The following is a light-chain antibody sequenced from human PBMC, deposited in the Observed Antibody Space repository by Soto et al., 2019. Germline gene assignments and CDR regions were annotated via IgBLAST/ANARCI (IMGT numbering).Light chain of an antibody. CDR1: QSISSW. V-gene: IGKV1-5*01. CDR3: QQYNSSSWT. Sequence: DIQITQSPSTLSSSVLERFTITCRASQSISSWLAWYQQKPGKAPKLLIYDASSLESGVPSRFSGSGSGTEFTLTISSLQPDDFATYYCQQYNSSSWTFGQGTKVDI. CDR2: DAS. J-gene: IGKJ1*01.